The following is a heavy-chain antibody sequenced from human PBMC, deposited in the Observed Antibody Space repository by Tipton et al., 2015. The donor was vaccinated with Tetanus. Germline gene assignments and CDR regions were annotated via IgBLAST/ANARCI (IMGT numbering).Heavy chain of an antibody. CDR1: GGSFSGYY. V-gene: IGHV4-34*01. J-gene: IGHJ5*02. D-gene: IGHD7-27*01. CDR3: ARRRDWGSGAYFGFDP. Sequence: LRLSCAVYGGSFSGYYWSWIRQPPGKGLEWIGEINHSGSTNYNPSLKRRVTISVDTSTNQFSLKLSSVTAADTAVYYCARRRDWGSGAYFGFDPWGQGTLVTVSS. CDR2: INHSGST.